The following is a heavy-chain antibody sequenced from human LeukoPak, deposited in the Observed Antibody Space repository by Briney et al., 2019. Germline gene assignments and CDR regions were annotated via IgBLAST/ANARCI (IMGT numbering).Heavy chain of an antibody. V-gene: IGHV4-34*01. CDR3: ARVLRKGVSYFDY. D-gene: IGHD3-10*01. CDR2: INHSGST. J-gene: IGHJ4*02. Sequence: SETLSLTCAVYGGSFSGDYWSWIRQPPGKGLEWIGEINHSGSTNYNPSLKSRVTISVDTSKNQFSLKLSSVTAADTAVYYCARVLRKGVSYFDYWGQGTLVTVSS. CDR1: GGSFSGDY.